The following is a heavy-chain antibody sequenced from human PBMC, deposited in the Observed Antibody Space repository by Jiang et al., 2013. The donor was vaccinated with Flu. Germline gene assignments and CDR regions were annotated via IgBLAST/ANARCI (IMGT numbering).Heavy chain of an antibody. J-gene: IGHJ4*02. CDR3: VKGGSSGYSGPGYFDY. V-gene: IGHV3-23*05. CDR2: IDASDGTK. Sequence: QLLESGGGLGQPGGSLRLSCAASGFNFNNYAMTWVRQAPGKGLEWVAVIDASDGTKNYADSVKGRFTISRDNSHNRVYLEMSSLRVEDTAVYYCVKGGSSGYSGPGYFDYWGQGSLVTVSS. D-gene: IGHD5-18*01. CDR1: GFNFNNYA.